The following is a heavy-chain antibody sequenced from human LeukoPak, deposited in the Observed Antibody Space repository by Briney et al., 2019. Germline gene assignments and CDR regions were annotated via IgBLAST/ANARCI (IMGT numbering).Heavy chain of an antibody. CDR1: GGSISSGGYY. Sequence: SETLSLTCTVSGGSISSGGYYWSWIRQHPGKGLEWIGYIYYSGSTYYNPSPKSRVTISVDTSKNQFSLKLSSVTAADTAVYYCARSSDSSGDYYYYGMGVWGQGITVTVSS. CDR2: IYYSGST. V-gene: IGHV4-31*03. J-gene: IGHJ6*01. D-gene: IGHD3-22*01. CDR3: ARSSDSSGDYYYYGMGV.